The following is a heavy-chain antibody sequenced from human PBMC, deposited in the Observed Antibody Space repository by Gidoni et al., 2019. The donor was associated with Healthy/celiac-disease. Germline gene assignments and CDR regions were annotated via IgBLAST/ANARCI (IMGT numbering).Heavy chain of an antibody. V-gene: IGHV3-49*05. CDR3: TRDPEPYCSSTSCLYY. Sequence: EVQLVESGGGLVKPGRSLRVPCKASGFTFGAYAMSWFRQAPGQGLEWVGFIRSKAYGGTTEYAASVKGRFTISRDDSKSIAYLQMNSLKTEDTAVYYCTRDPEPYCSSTSCLYYWGQGTLVTVSS. J-gene: IGHJ4*02. CDR2: IRSKAYGGTT. D-gene: IGHD2-2*01. CDR1: GFTFGAYA.